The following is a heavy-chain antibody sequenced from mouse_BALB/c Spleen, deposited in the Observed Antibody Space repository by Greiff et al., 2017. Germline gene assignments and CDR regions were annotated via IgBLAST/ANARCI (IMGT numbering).Heavy chain of an antibody. CDR1: GFSFTSYD. CDR2: IWTGGGT. V-gene: IGHV2-9-2*01. J-gene: IGHJ4*01. D-gene: IGHD1-1*02. Sequence: VQLVESGPGLVAPSQSLSITCTVSGFSFTSYDISWIRQPPGKGLEWLGVIWTGGGTNYNSAFMSRLSISKDNSKSQVFLKLNSLQTDDTAIYYCVRSYGYYAMDYWGQGTSVTVSA. CDR3: VRSYGYYAMDY.